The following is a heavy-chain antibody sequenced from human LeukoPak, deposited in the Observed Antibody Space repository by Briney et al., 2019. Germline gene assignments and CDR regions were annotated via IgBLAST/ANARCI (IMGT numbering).Heavy chain of an antibody. J-gene: IGHJ5*02. Sequence: PSETLSLTCTVSGSLISNGYSWGWVRQPPGRGLEWMGTLFNNGNTYDNPSLRSRVTRSVDTSKNQFSLQMRSWTAAATALYYCARVPRVYYHIVTDYGSGWFDPWGQGILVTVSS. CDR3: ARVPRVYYHIVTDYGSGWFDP. CDR1: GSLISNGYS. D-gene: IGHD3-9*01. V-gene: IGHV4-38-2*02. CDR2: LFNNGNT.